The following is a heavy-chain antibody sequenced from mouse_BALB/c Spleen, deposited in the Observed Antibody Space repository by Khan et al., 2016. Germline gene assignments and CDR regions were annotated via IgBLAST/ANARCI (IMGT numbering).Heavy chain of an antibody. V-gene: IGHV3-8*02. CDR1: GYSITSGY. CDR2: VGYSGNT. Sequence: EVQLQESGPSLVKPSQTLSLTCSVTGYSITSGYWNWIRQFPGNKLEYLGYVGYSGNTNYNPALRGRISITRDTSKNQYTLQWNSWTTEETTTYYFAMSRATMITTEDVYWCQGTLITVSA. J-gene: IGHJ3*01. CDR3: AMSRATMITTEDVY. D-gene: IGHD2-4*01.